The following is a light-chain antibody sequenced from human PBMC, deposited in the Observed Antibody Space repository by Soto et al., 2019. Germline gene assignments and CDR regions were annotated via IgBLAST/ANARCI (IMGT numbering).Light chain of an antibody. J-gene: IGLJ3*02. V-gene: IGLV1-44*01. Sequence: QPVLTQPPSASGTPGQRVTISCSGSSSNIGKNTVNWYQQLPGTAPKVLIYGNNQRPSGVPDRFSGSKSATSASLAISGLQSEDEADYYCAAWDSSVSGWVFGGGTKVTVL. CDR1: SSNIGKNT. CDR2: GNN. CDR3: AAWDSSVSGWV.